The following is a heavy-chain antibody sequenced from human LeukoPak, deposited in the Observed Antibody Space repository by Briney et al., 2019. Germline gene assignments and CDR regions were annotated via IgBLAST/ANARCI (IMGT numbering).Heavy chain of an antibody. J-gene: IGHJ4*02. V-gene: IGHV4-34*01. CDR1: GGSFSGYY. D-gene: IGHD2-8*01. CDR3: ARGPIVLMVYAIYKGAFDY. CDR2: INHSGST. Sequence: PSETLSLTCADHGGSFSGYYWSWIRQPPGKGLEWIGEINHSGSTNYNPSLKSRVTISVDTSKNQFSLKLSSVTAADTAVYYCARGPIVLMVYAIYKGAFDYRGQGTLVTVSS.